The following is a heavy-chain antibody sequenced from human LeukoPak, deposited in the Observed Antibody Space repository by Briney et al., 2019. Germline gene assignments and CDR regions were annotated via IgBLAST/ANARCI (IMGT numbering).Heavy chain of an antibody. D-gene: IGHD3-3*01. V-gene: IGHV3-9*01. J-gene: IGHJ6*03. CDR3: ARDNYDFWSGYYYYYMDV. Sequence: PGGSLRLSCAASGFTFDDYAMHWVRQAPGKGLEWVSGISWNSGSIGYADSVKGRFTISRDNAKNSLYLQMNSLRAEDTAVYYCARDNYDFWSGYYYYYMDVWGKGTTVTVSS. CDR2: ISWNSGSI. CDR1: GFTFDDYA.